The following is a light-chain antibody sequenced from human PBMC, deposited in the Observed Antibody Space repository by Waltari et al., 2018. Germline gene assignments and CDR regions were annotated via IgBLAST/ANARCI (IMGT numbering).Light chain of an antibody. Sequence: QSMVTQPPSASGTPGQTVTISCSGSSSNIGRGDFYWYQQFPATAPRLLIYRTYQRPSGVSDRFSGSKSATSASLAISGLRSDDEADYYCAVWDANQRGPLFGGGTKLTVL. CDR3: AVWDANQRGPL. V-gene: IGLV1-47*01. J-gene: IGLJ2*01. CDR1: SSNIGRGD. CDR2: RTY.